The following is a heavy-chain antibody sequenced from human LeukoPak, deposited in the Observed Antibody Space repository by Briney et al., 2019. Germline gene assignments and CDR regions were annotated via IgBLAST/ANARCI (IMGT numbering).Heavy chain of an antibody. CDR1: GFTFSSYG. CDR2: IWYDGSNK. Sequence: GGSLRLSCAASGFTFSSYGMHWVRQAQGKGLEWVAVIWYDGSNKYYAGSVKGRFTISRDNSKNTLYLQMNSLRAEDTAVYYCARDTWFGDPRKNWFDPWGQGTLVTVSS. J-gene: IGHJ5*02. CDR3: ARDTWFGDPRKNWFDP. D-gene: IGHD3-10*01. V-gene: IGHV3-33*01.